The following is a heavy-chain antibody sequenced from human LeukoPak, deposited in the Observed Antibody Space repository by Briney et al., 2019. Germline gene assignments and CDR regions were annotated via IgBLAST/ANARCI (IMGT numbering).Heavy chain of an antibody. CDR2: IYHSGTT. CDR3: ARESSSSPDY. V-gene: IGHV4-4*02. J-gene: IGHJ4*02. D-gene: IGHD6-6*01. CDR1: GGSISSSNW. Sequence: SEILSLTCAVSGGSISSSNWWSWVRQPPGKGLEWIGEIYHSGTTYYKPSLRSRVTISVDTPKNQFYLRLTSVTAADSAMYYCARESSSSPDYWGQGTLVTVSS.